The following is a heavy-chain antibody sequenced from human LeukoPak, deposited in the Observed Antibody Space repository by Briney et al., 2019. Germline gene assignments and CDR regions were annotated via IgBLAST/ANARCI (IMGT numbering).Heavy chain of an antibody. CDR1: GGSVSSGSYY. CDR2: IYYSGST. J-gene: IGHJ4*02. Sequence: PETLSLTCTVSGGSVSSGSYYWSWIRQPPGKGLEWIGYIYYSGSTNYNPSLKSRVTISVDTSKNQFSLKLSSVTAADTAVYYCARTIGDIVVVPAGYYFDYWGQGTLVTVSS. D-gene: IGHD2-2*01. V-gene: IGHV4-61*01. CDR3: ARTIGDIVVVPAGYYFDY.